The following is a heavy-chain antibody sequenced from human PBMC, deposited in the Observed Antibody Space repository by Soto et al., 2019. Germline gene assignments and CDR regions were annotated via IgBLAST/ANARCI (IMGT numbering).Heavy chain of an antibody. CDR2: VSYSGNT. CDR3: ARGDALNWSDP. Sequence: PSETLSLTCTVSGGSVSSGTFYWSWIRQPPGKGLEWIGYVSYSGNTNYNPSLKSRVTISVDKSNNQFSLKLSSVTAADTAVYHCARGDALNWSDPWGQGTLVTVSS. V-gene: IGHV4-61*01. J-gene: IGHJ5*02. CDR1: GGSVSSGTFY.